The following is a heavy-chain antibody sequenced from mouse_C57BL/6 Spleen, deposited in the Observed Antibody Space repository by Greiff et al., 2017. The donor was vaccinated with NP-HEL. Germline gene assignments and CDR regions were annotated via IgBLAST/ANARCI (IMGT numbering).Heavy chain of an antibody. V-gene: IGHV1-7*01. CDR3: APNWERDYAMDY. CDR1: GYTFTSYW. CDR2: INPSSGYT. Sequence: QVQLQQSGAELAKPGASVKLSCKASGYTFTSYWLHWVKQRPGQGLEWIGYINPSSGYTKYNQKFKDKATLTADKSSSTAYMQLSSLTYEDSAVYYCAPNWERDYAMDYWGQGTSVTVSS. D-gene: IGHD4-1*01. J-gene: IGHJ4*01.